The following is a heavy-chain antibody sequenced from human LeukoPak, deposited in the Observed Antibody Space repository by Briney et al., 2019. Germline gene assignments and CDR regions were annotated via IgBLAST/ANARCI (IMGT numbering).Heavy chain of an antibody. CDR2: ISGSGGGT. J-gene: IGHJ4*02. D-gene: IGHD1-26*01. V-gene: IGHV3-23*01. Sequence: GGSLRLSCAASGFTFNSYAMSWVRQAPEKGMEWVATISGSGGGTYYADSVKGRFTISRDDSKNTLYLQMNSLRAEDTAVYYCAKDLGRYRNNYFDYWGQGTLVTVSS. CDR3: AKDLGRYRNNYFDY. CDR1: GFTFNSYA.